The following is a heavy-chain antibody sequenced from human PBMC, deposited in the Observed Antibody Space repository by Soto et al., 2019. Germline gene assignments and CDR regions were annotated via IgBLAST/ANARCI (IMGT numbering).Heavy chain of an antibody. D-gene: IGHD6-6*01. CDR1: GYTFTSYD. J-gene: IGHJ3*02. CDR2: MNPNSGNT. CDR3: ARDLAAREDAFDI. V-gene: IGHV1-8*02. Sequence: ASVKVSCKASGYTFTSYDINWVRQATGQGLEWMGWMNPNSGNTGYAQKFQGRVTMTRNTSISTAYMELSSLRSEDTAVYYCARDLAAREDAFDIWGQGTMVTVSS.